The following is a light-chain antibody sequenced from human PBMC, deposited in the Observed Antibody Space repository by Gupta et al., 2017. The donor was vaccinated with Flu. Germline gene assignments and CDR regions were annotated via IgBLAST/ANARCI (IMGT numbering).Light chain of an antibody. CDR2: DVS. V-gene: IGLV2-11*01. CDR3: CSYAGSMV. CDR1: SSDVGGYNY. J-gene: IGLJ3*02. Sequence: GQSVTISCTGTSSDVGGYNYVSRYQQSSGKAPKHMIYDVSKRPSGVPYRFTCSKSGNTASPTISGLQADDESDYSCCSYAGSMVFGGGTKLTVL.